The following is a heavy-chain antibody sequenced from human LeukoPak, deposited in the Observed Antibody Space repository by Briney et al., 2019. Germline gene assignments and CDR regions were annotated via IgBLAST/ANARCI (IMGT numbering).Heavy chain of an antibody. V-gene: IGHV1-18*01. D-gene: IGHD3-10*01. CDR1: GYTFTSYG. CDR2: ISAYNGNT. CDR3: AREYAHGTMVRGHNQDTYYYYGMDV. J-gene: IGHJ6*02. Sequence: ASVTVSCTSSGYTFTSYGISWVRQAPGQGLEWMGWISAYNGNTNYAQKLQGRVTMTTDTSTSTAYMELRSLRSDDTAVYYCAREYAHGTMVRGHNQDTYYYYGMDVWGQGTTVTVSS.